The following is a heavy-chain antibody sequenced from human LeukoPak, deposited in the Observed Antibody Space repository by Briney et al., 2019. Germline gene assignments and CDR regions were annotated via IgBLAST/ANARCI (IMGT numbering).Heavy chain of an antibody. CDR3: ARWNSCGGDCHILDY. J-gene: IGHJ4*02. D-gene: IGHD2-21*02. CDR1: GYTFTSYG. Sequence: ASVKVSCKASGYTFTSYGISWVRQAPGQGLEWMGWISAYNGNTNYARKLQGRVTMTTDTSTSTAYMELRSLRSDDTAVYYCARWNSCGGDCHILDYWGQGILVTVSS. CDR2: ISAYNGNT. V-gene: IGHV1-18*01.